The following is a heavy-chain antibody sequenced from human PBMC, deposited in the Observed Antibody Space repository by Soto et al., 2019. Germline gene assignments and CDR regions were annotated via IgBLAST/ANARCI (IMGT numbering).Heavy chain of an antibody. CDR1: GVSLTSGNW. Sequence: PSETLSLPGAVSGVSLTSGNWWPWVRQSPQKGLEYIGEIFHDGTANYYPSFERRVAMSVDTSKNQFSLKLTSVTAADTAVYFCARLVYDTRLNYMYFDFWGPGTLVTAPQ. J-gene: IGHJ4*02. V-gene: IGHV4-4*02. CDR3: ARLVYDTRLNYMYFDF. CDR2: IFHDGTA. D-gene: IGHD3-10*01.